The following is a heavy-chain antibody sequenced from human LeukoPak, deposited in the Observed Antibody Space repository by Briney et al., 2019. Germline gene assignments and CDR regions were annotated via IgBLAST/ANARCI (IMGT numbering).Heavy chain of an antibody. Sequence: SVKVSCKASGGTFSSNAISCVRQAPGQGLEWMGRIIPIFGTANYAQKFQGRVTITADKSTSTAYMELSSLRSEDTAVYYCARAKALAIYCSGGSCYRLDYWGQGTLVTVSS. V-gene: IGHV1-69*06. D-gene: IGHD2-15*01. CDR1: GGTFSSNA. CDR3: ARAKALAIYCSGGSCYRLDY. J-gene: IGHJ4*02. CDR2: IIPIFGTA.